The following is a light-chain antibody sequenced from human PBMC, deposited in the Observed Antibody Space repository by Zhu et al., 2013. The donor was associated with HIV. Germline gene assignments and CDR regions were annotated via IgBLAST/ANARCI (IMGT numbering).Light chain of an antibody. Sequence: QSVLTQPPSVSGAPGQRVTIPCTGSSSNIGAGYDVHWYQQLPGTAPKLLIYGNSNRPSGVPDRFSGSTSGTSASLAITGLQAEDEADYYCQSYDSSLRTVFGGGTKLTVL. J-gene: IGLJ3*02. CDR2: GNS. CDR1: SSNIGAGYD. V-gene: IGLV1-40*01. CDR3: QSYDSSLRTV.